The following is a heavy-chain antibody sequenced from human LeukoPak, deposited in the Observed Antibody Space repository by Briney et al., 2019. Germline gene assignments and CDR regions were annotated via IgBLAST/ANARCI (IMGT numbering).Heavy chain of an antibody. V-gene: IGHV4-39*01. CDR3: ARHSTYYYGSGSYYEDWFDP. D-gene: IGHD3-10*01. Sequence: PSETLSLTCTVSGGSISSSSYYWGWIRQPPGKGLEWIGSIYYSGSTYYNPSLKSRVTISVDTSKNQFSLKLSSVTAADTAVYYCARHSTYYYGSGSYYEDWFDPWGQGTLVTVSS. CDR2: IYYSGST. CDR1: GGSISSSSYY. J-gene: IGHJ5*02.